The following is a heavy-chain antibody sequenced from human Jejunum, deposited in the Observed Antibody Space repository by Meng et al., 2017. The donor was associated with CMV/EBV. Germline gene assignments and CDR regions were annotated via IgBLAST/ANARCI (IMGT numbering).Heavy chain of an antibody. D-gene: IGHD2-2*01. V-gene: IGHV3-21*01. Sequence: SGFTFNNYWMHWVRQAPGKGLEWVASISSTSSYIYYADSLKGRFAISRDNAKNSLFLQMNSLRAEDTAVYYCANQLPWNYYYGMDLWGQGTTVTVSS. CDR1: GFTFNNYW. CDR2: ISSTSSYI. J-gene: IGHJ6*02. CDR3: ANQLPWNYYYGMDL.